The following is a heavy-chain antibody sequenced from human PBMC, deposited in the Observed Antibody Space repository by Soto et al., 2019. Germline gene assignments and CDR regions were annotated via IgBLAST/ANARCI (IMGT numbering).Heavy chain of an antibody. V-gene: IGHV4-30-2*01. J-gene: IGHJ5*02. CDR2: IYHVGST. D-gene: IGHD3-10*01. CDR3: AREGNWFDP. CDR1: GASVTSGGYS. Sequence: SETLSLTCTVSGASVTSGGYSWAWLRQPPGGGLEWIGYIYHVGSTYYNPSLKSRASIAINTSENQFSLKIYSVTAADTAIYYCAREGNWFDPWGPGTLVTVSS.